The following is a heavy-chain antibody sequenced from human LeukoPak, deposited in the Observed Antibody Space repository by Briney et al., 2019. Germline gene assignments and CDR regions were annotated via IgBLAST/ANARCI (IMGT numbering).Heavy chain of an antibody. D-gene: IGHD6-13*01. CDR3: ASPFYGYTSTWPLAS. CDR1: GFTFSDYY. CDR2: ITNSGATI. Sequence: GGSLRLSCAASGFTFSDYYMGWIRQAPGKGLECVSYITNSGATIYYADSVKGRFTISRDNAKNSLYLQMNSLRAEDTAVYYCASPFYGYTSTWPLASWGQGTLVTVSS. J-gene: IGHJ4*02. V-gene: IGHV3-11*04.